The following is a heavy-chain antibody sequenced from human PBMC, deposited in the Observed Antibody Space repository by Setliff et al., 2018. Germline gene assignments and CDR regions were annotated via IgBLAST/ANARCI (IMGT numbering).Heavy chain of an antibody. CDR1: KYTFNSYA. D-gene: IGHD3-10*01. CDR2: INTNTGNP. Sequence: ASVKVSCKASKYTFNSYAMNWVRQAPGQGPEWMGWINTNTGNPSYAQGFTGRFVFSLDTSVSTAYLQISSLKAEDTAIYYCARGSRFGTIVYRGDYYLDVWGKGTTVTVSS. CDR3: ARGSRFGTIVYRGDYYLDV. V-gene: IGHV7-4-1*02. J-gene: IGHJ6*03.